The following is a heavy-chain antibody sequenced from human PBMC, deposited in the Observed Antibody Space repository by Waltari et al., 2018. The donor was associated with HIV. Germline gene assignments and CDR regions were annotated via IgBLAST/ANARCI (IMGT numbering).Heavy chain of an antibody. Sequence: ELRLVQSGGGLVQRGRSLRLSCAASHFMFEDYDLYWVWQVPGKGLEWVAGISGNGDRKTYVLSVKGRFTISRENAMKSLYMQMNSLRSEDTGLYYCAKADGYYGGGDVAFDLWGQGTTVTVSP. J-gene: IGHJ3*01. CDR1: HFMFEDYD. CDR2: ISGNGDRK. CDR3: AKADGYYGGGDVAFDL. V-gene: IGHV3-9*01. D-gene: IGHD3-16*01.